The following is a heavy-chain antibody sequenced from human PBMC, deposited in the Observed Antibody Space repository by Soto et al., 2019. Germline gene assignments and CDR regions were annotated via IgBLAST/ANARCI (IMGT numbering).Heavy chain of an antibody. CDR1: GGSISSGYY. J-gene: IGHJ4*02. CDR3: AREMEDGNCDTRIFDY. Sequence: QVQLQESGPGLVKPSQTLSLTCTVSGGSISSGYYWTWIRQHPGKGLEWIGYIYKRGSTYYNSSLKSRVTITVDTSKNQFSLKLSAVTAANTAVYYCAREMEDGNCDTRIFDYWGQGTLVTVSS. CDR2: IYKRGST. V-gene: IGHV4-31*03. D-gene: IGHD1-1*01.